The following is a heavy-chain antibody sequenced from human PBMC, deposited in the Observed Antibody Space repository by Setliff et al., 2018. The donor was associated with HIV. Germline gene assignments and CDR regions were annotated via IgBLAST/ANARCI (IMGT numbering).Heavy chain of an antibody. CDR3: ARGTAYYNFWSGYSQDYYYYMDV. CDR1: GGSISDSRYY. CDR2: IYYSGST. Sequence: KTSETLSLTCTVSGGSISDSRYYWGWIRQPPGKGLEWIGSIYYSGSTYYNPSLKSRVTISVDTSKNQFSLKLSSVTAADTAVYYCARGTAYYNFWSGYSQDYYYYMDVWGKGTTVTVS. J-gene: IGHJ6*03. D-gene: IGHD3-3*01. V-gene: IGHV4-39*07.